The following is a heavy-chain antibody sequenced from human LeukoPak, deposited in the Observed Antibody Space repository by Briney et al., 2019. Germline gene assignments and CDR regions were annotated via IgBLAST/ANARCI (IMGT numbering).Heavy chain of an antibody. J-gene: IGHJ3*02. CDR2: ISYDGSNK. V-gene: IGHV3-30*18. Sequence: QSGGSLRLSRAASGFTFSSYGMHWVRQAPGKGLEWVAVISYDGSNKYYADSVKGRFTISRDNSKNTLYLQMNSLRAEDTAVYYCAKVIRRWAFDIWGQGTMVTVSS. D-gene: IGHD2-15*01. CDR3: AKVIRRWAFDI. CDR1: GFTFSSYG.